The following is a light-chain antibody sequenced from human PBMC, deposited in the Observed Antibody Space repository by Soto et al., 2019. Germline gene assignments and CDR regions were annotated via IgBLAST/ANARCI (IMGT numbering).Light chain of an antibody. J-gene: IGKJ1*01. CDR1: QSVSSN. Sequence: EIVMTQCAATLSVSAGERATLCCRVSQSVSSNLAWYQQKPVQAPRLLIYGASTRATGIPDKFSGSGSGTDFTLTNNRLEPEDFAVYYCQHYGTSPRTCGQATKV. CDR3: QHYGTSPRT. V-gene: IGKV3-15*01. CDR2: GAS.